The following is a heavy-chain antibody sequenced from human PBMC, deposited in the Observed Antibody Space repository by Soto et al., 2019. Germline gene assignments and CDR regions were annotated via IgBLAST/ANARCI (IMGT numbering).Heavy chain of an antibody. CDR3: AMEARAYNWKDGLMDV. J-gene: IGHJ6*02. V-gene: IGHV3-21*01. CDR2: IDTSSTYI. D-gene: IGHD1-20*01. Sequence: EVQLVESGGGLVKPGGSLRLSCAASGFSFSTFTMNWVRQAPGKGLEWVSSIDTSSTYIYYADSVTGRFTISRDNAKKSVYLKMISLRAEVTVVYYCAMEARAYNWKDGLMDVWGQWTTVSFSS. CDR1: GFSFSTFT.